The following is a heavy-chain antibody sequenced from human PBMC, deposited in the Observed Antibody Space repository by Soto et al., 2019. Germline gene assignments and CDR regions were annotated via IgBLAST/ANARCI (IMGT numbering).Heavy chain of an antibody. CDR2: IYYSGST. Sequence: SETLSLTCTVSGGSISSGGYYWSWIRQHPGKGLEWIGYIYYSGSTYYNPSLKSRATISVDTSKNQFSLKLSSVTAADTAVYYCARSYYDILTGQYYFDYWGQGTLVTVSS. D-gene: IGHD3-9*01. V-gene: IGHV4-31*03. CDR3: ARSYYDILTGQYYFDY. CDR1: GGSISSGGYY. J-gene: IGHJ4*02.